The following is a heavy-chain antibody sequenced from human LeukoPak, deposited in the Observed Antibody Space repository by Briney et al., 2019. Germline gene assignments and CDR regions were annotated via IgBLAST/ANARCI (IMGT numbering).Heavy chain of an antibody. CDR2: IYYSGST. V-gene: IGHV4-61*08. CDR3: ASRARYYGSGSYIDY. Sequence: SQTLSLTCTVSGGSISSGDYYWSWIRQPPGKGLEWIGYIYYSGSTNYNPSLKSRVTISVDTSKNQFSLKLSSVTAADTAVYYCASRARYYGSGSYIDYWGQGTLVTVSS. D-gene: IGHD3-10*01. J-gene: IGHJ4*02. CDR1: GGSISSGDYY.